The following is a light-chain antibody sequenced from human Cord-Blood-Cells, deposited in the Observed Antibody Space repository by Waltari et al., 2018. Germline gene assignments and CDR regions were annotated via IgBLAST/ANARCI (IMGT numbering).Light chain of an antibody. CDR1: SSDVGGYNY. J-gene: IGLJ2*01. CDR3: SSYTSSSTLVV. Sequence: QSALTQPASVSGSPGQSITISCTGTSSDVGGYNYVSWYQQHPGKAPKLMIYDVSNRPAGLSNRFSGSKSGNTASLTISGLQAEDEADYYGSSYTSSSTLVVFGGGTKLTVL. CDR2: DVS. V-gene: IGLV2-14*01.